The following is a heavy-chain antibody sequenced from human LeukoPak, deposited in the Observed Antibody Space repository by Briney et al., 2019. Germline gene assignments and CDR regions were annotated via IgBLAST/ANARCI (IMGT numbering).Heavy chain of an antibody. CDR3: ARARYCSSGNCYKDY. CDR2: INGDGSEK. D-gene: IGHD2-15*01. V-gene: IGHV3-7*01. J-gene: IGHJ4*02. Sequence: GGSLRLSCAASGFTFGTYWVSWVRQAPGKGLEWVANINGDGSEKYFAGSVKGRFTISRDNARNSLFLQMNSLRAEDTAVYYCARARYCSSGNCYKDYWGQGSLVTVSS. CDR1: GFTFGTYW.